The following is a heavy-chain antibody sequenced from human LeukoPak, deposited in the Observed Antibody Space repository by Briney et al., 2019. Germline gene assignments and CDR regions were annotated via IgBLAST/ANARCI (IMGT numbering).Heavy chain of an antibody. CDR3: AKDSYYDFWSGYTFDY. V-gene: IGHV3-30*02. Sequence: GSLLLSCAASGFTFSSYGMHWVRQAPGKGVEWVAFIRYDGSNKYYADSVKGGFTISRDNSKNTLYLQMNSLRAEDTAVYYCAKDSYYDFWSGYTFDYWGQGTLVTVSS. CDR2: IRYDGSNK. CDR1: GFTFSSYG. J-gene: IGHJ4*02. D-gene: IGHD3-3*01.